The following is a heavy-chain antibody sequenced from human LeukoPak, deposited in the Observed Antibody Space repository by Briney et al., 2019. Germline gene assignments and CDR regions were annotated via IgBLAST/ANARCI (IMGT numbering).Heavy chain of an antibody. V-gene: IGHV3-33*06. D-gene: IGHD3-16*02. J-gene: IGHJ4*02. Sequence: GGSLRLSCAASGFTFSSYGMPWVRQAPGKGLEWVAVIWYDGSNKYYADSVKGRFTISRDNSKNTLYLQMNSLRAEDTAVYYCAKSAVWGSYRYGHLLFDYWGQGTLVTVSS. CDR3: AKSAVWGSYRYGHLLFDY. CDR1: GFTFSSYG. CDR2: IWYDGSNK.